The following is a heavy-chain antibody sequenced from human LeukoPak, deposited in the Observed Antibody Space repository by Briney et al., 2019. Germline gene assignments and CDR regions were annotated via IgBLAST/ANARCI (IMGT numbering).Heavy chain of an antibody. Sequence: PGGSLRLSCAASGFTFSDYYMSWIRQAPGKGLEWVSTISGGNGTTYYADSVKGRFTISRDNSKNTLFLQMSRLRVEDTAVYYCAKDPRKRLSGSWSDSRGVWFDSWGQGTLVTVSS. CDR1: GFTFSDYY. J-gene: IGHJ5*01. CDR3: AKDPRKRLSGSWSDSRGVWFDS. D-gene: IGHD6-13*01. CDR2: ISGGNGTT. V-gene: IGHV3-23*01.